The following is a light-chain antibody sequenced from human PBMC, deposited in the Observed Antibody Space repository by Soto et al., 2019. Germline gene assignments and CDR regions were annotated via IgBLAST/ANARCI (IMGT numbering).Light chain of an antibody. CDR3: QHHNNWPPAWT. J-gene: IGKJ1*01. V-gene: IGKV3-15*01. Sequence: EIVMTQSPATLSVSPGERATLSCRASQSVRNNLAWYQQKPGQAPRLLIYGASTRATGIPARFSGSGSGTEFTLTISSLQSEDFALYYCQHHNNWPPAWTFGQGTKVDIK. CDR2: GAS. CDR1: QSVRNN.